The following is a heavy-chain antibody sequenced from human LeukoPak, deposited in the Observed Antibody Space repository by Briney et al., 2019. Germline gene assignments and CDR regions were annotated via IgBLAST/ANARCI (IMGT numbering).Heavy chain of an antibody. CDR2: ISYDGSNK. D-gene: IGHD4-23*01. CDR1: GFTFSSYG. V-gene: IGHV3-30*03. J-gene: IGHJ4*02. CDR3: ARASGGNSPIDY. Sequence: GGSLRLSCAASGFTFSSYGMHWVRQAPGKGLEWVAVISYDGSNKYYADSVKGRFTISRDNSKNTLYLQMNSLRAEDTAVYYCARASGGNSPIDYWGQGTLVTVSS.